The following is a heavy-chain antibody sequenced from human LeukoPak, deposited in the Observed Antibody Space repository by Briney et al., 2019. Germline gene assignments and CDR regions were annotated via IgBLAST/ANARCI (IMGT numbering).Heavy chain of an antibody. CDR2: ISGSGGCT. Sequence: PGGSLRLSCAASGFTFSSYAMSWVRQAPGKGLEWVSAISGSGGCTYYAVSVKGRFTISRDNSKHTLYLQMNSLRAEDTAVYYCAKATTFYYYYYMDVWGKGTTVTVSS. CDR3: AKATTFYYYYYMDV. V-gene: IGHV3-23*01. J-gene: IGHJ6*03. CDR1: GFTFSSYA. D-gene: IGHD1-26*01.